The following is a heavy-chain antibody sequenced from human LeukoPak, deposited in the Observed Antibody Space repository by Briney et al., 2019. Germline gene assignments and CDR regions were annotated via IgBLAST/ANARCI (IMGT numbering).Heavy chain of an antibody. D-gene: IGHD6-13*01. CDR2: MNPNSGNT. CDR1: GYTFTSYD. V-gene: IGHV1-8*01. Sequence: GASVKVSCKASGYTFTSYDINWVRQATGQGLEWMGWMNPNSGNTGYAQKFQGRVTMTRNTSISTAYMELRSLRSDDTAVYYCARGSSSWYLDYFDYWGQGTLVTVSS. J-gene: IGHJ4*02. CDR3: ARGSSSWYLDYFDY.